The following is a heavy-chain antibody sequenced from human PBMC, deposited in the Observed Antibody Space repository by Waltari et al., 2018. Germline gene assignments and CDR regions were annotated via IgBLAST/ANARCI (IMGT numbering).Heavy chain of an antibody. Sequence: QVQLQESGQRLVKPSQTLSLTCTVSGVSISSGTYYRSWIRQSAGRGLEWIGRIYSSGTTKYNPSLKSRVAISTDRSRNQFFGRRTSATAADSAIYYCVRDWGGDDSGSVWGRGAPVTVSS. V-gene: IGHV4-61*02. J-gene: IGHJ4*02. CDR3: VRDWGGDDSGSV. CDR1: GVSISSGTYY. CDR2: IYSSGTT. D-gene: IGHD3-10*01.